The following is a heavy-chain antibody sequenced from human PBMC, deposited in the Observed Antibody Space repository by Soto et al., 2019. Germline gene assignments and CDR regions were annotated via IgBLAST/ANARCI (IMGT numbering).Heavy chain of an antibody. CDR3: ARDRVQLERREGGEDYYYYGMDV. CDR2: IIPIFGTA. V-gene: IGHV1-69*13. J-gene: IGHJ6*02. D-gene: IGHD1-1*01. Sequence: ASVKVSCKASGGTFSSYAISWVRQAPGQGLEWMGGIIPIFGTANYAQKFQGRVTITADESTSTAYMELGSLRSEDTAVYYCARDRVQLERREGGEDYYYYGMDVWGQGTTVTVSS. CDR1: GGTFSSYA.